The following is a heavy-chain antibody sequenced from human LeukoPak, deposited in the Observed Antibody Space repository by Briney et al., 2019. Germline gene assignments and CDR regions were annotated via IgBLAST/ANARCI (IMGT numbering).Heavy chain of an antibody. J-gene: IGHJ4*02. D-gene: IGHD6-19*01. CDR1: GYTLTELS. CDR2: FDPEDGET. CDR3: ATAKAGQWLVFSL. V-gene: IGHV1-24*01. Sequence: ASVKVSCKVSGYTLTELSMHWVRQARGKGLEWMGGFDPEDGETIYAQKFQGRVTMTENTSTDTAYMELSSLRSEDTAVYYCATAKAGQWLVFSLWGQGTLVTVSS.